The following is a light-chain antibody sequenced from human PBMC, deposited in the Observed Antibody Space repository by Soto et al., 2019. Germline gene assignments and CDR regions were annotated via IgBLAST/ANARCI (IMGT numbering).Light chain of an antibody. J-gene: IGKJ1*01. Sequence: EIVLTQSPGTLSLSPGERATLPCRASQNITNNYVAWYQHKPGQAPRLLIYGASSRATGIPVRLSGSGSGTDFTLTISRLEPEDFAVYYCQQHGNSPRTFGQGTKVDIK. CDR3: QQHGNSPRT. V-gene: IGKV3-20*01. CDR2: GAS. CDR1: QNITNNY.